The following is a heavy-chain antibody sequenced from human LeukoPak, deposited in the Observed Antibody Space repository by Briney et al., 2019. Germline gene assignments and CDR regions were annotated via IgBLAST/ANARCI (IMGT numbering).Heavy chain of an antibody. CDR3: ARARPQYSSGWYSGHYFDY. J-gene: IGHJ4*02. D-gene: IGHD6-19*01. CDR1: GYTFTSYD. V-gene: IGHV1-8*01. CDR2: MNPNSGNT. Sequence: EASVKVSCKASGYTFTSYDINWVRQATGQGLEWMGWMNPNSGNTGYAQKFQGRVTMTRNTSISTAYMELSSLRSEDTAVYYCARARPQYSSGWYSGHYFDYWGQGTLVTVSS.